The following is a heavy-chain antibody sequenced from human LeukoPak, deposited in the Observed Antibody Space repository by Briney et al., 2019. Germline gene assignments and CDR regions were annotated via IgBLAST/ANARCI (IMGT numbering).Heavy chain of an antibody. J-gene: IGHJ5*02. D-gene: IGHD6-13*01. CDR2: IIPIFGTA. CDR1: GGTFSSYA. Sequence: ASVKVSCKASGGTFSSYAISRVRQAPGQGLEWMGGIIPIFGTANYAQKFQGRVTITRDTSASTAYMELSSLRSEDTAVYYCARVPRIRIAAAGMRFDPWGRGTLVTVSS. V-gene: IGHV1-69*05. CDR3: ARVPRIRIAAAGMRFDP.